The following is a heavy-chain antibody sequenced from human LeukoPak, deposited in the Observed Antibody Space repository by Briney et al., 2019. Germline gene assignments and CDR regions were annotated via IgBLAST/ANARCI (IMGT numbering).Heavy chain of an antibody. Sequence: SETLSLTCAVYGGSFSGYYWSWIRQPPGKGLEWIGEINHSGSTSYNPSLKSRVTISVDTSKNQFSLKLSSVTAADTAEYYCARGPMYSLAFYTHANENFDYWGQGTLVTVSS. CDR3: ARGPMYSLAFYTHANENFDY. V-gene: IGHV4-34*01. J-gene: IGHJ4*02. CDR2: INHSGST. D-gene: IGHD3-3*02. CDR1: GGSFSGYY.